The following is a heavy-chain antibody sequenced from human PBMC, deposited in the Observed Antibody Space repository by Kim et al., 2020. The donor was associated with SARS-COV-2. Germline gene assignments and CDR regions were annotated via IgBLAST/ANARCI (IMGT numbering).Heavy chain of an antibody. CDR2: IYYSGST. J-gene: IGHJ5*02. Sequence: SETLSLTCTVSGGSISSSSYYWGWIRQPPGKGLEWIGSIYYSGSTYYNPSLKSRVTISVDTSKNQFSLKLSSVTAADTAVYYCARESHWGYDFWSVNWFDPWGQGTLVTVSS. CDR3: ARESHWGYDFWSVNWFDP. V-gene: IGHV4-39*02. D-gene: IGHD3-3*01. CDR1: GGSISSSSYY.